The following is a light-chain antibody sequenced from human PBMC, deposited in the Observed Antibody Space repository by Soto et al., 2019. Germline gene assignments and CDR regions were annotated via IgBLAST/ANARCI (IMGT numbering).Light chain of an antibody. V-gene: IGLV2-14*03. CDR1: SSDVGGYNY. CDR2: DVT. J-gene: IGLJ1*01. CDR3: NSYTGSATPYV. Sequence: QSVLTQPASVSGSPGQSITISCTGTSSDVGGYNYVSWYQHHPDKAPKLVIYDVTNWPSGVSNRFSGSKAGNTASLTISGLQAEDEADYYCNSYTGSATPYVFGTGTKLTVL.